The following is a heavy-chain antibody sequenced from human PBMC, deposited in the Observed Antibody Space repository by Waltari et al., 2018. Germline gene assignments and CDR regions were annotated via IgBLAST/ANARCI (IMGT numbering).Heavy chain of an antibody. Sequence: QGQLVQSGAEVKKPGASVKVSCKVSGYSLTELSMHWVRQAPGKGLEWMGGVDPEEGEITDAQKVEGRVTMTEDTSTDTAYMELSSLRSEDTAVYYCATVQYDSSLSHFDYWGQGTLVTVSS. CDR3: ATVQYDSSLSHFDY. CDR2: VDPEEGEI. CDR1: GYSLTELS. V-gene: IGHV1-24*01. D-gene: IGHD3-22*01. J-gene: IGHJ4*02.